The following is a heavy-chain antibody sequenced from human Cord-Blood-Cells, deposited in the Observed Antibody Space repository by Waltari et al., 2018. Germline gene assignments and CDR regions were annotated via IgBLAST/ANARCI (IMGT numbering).Heavy chain of an antibody. CDR1: GFTVSSYA. V-gene: IGHV3-23*01. CDR2: ISGSGGST. CDR3: AKDGYSSSWYYFDY. D-gene: IGHD6-13*01. J-gene: IGHJ4*02. Sequence: EVQLLESGGGLVQPGGSVRVSCAASGFTVSSYAMRWVRQAPGKGLEWVSAISGSGGSTYYADSVKGRFTISRDNSKNTLYLQMNSLRAEDTAVYYCAKDGYSSSWYYFDYWGQGTLVTVSS.